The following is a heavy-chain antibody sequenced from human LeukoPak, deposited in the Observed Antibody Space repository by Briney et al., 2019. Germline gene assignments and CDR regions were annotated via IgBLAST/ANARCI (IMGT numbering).Heavy chain of an antibody. D-gene: IGHD5-12*01. CDR1: GYDFTNNW. J-gene: IGHJ6*02. Sequence: GESLKISCKGVGYDFTNNWIGWVRQMPGQGLEWMGIIYPDDSNTIYGPSFQGQVTISADKSISTAYLQWSSLKASDTAMYYCASGYDFMDVWGQGTTVTVSS. CDR3: ASGYDFMDV. CDR2: IYPDDSNT. V-gene: IGHV5-51*01.